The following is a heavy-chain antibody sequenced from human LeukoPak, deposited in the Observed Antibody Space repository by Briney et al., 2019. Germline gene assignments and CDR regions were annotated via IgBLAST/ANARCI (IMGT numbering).Heavy chain of an antibody. CDR1: GGSFSGYY. D-gene: IGHD5-12*01. V-gene: IGHV4-34*01. J-gene: IGHJ6*03. CDR2: INHSGST. CDR3: XNIGRLNYYYMDV. Sequence: TSETLSLTCAVYGGSFSGYYWSWIRQPPGKGLEWIGEINHSGSTNYNPSLKSRVTISVDTSKNQFSLKLSSVTAADTAVYYCXNIGRLNYYYMDVWGKGTTVTVSS.